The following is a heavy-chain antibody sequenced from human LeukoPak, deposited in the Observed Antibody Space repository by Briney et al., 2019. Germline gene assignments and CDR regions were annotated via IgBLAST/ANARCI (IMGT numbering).Heavy chain of an antibody. CDR3: ARDNRECTNGVCYPDYYCGMDV. J-gene: IGHJ6*02. CDR2: IYTSGST. D-gene: IGHD2-8*01. V-gene: IGHV4-4*07. Sequence: SETLSLTCTVSGGSISSYYWSWIRQPAGKGLEWIGRIYTSGSTNYNPSLKSRVTMSVDTSKNQFSLKLSSVTAADTAVYYCARDNRECTNGVCYPDYYCGMDVWGQGTTVTVSS. CDR1: GGSISSYY.